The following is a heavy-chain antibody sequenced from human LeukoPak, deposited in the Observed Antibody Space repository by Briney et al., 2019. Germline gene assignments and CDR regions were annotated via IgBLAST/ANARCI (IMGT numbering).Heavy chain of an antibody. J-gene: IGHJ4*02. CDR3: AKFTDSQYYFDY. D-gene: IGHD3-16*01. CDR1: GFTFSSYA. Sequence: GGSLRLSCAASGFTFSSYAMSWVRQPRGKGLERVSVISGSGGSTYYADSVKGRFTMSRANSKNTLYLQMNRLRTEDTAVYYCAKFTDSQYYFDYWGQGTLVTVSS. CDR2: ISGSGGST. V-gene: IGHV3-23*01.